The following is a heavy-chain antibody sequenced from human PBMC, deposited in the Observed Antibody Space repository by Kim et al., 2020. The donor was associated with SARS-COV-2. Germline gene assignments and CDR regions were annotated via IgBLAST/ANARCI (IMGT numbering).Heavy chain of an antibody. CDR3: ARGGCSGGSCYSGFDY. J-gene: IGHJ4*02. V-gene: IGHV4-34*01. CDR2: INHSGST. D-gene: IGHD2-15*01. Sequence: SETLSLTCAVYGGSFSGYYWSWIRQPPGKGLEWIGEINHSGSTNYNPSLKSRVTISVDTSKNQFSLKLSSVTAADTAVYYCARGGCSGGSCYSGFDYWGQGTLVTVSS. CDR1: GGSFSGYY.